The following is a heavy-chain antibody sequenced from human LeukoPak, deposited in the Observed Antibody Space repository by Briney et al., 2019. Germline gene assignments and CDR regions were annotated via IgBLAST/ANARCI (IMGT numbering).Heavy chain of an antibody. V-gene: IGHV3-30*02. Sequence: GGSLRLSCAASGFTSSSYGMHWVRQAPGKGLEWVAFIRYDGSNKYYADSVKGRFTISRDNSKNTLYLQMNSLRAEDTAVYYCARVFGAGYSDYWGQGTLVTVSS. D-gene: IGHD4/OR15-4a*01. CDR1: GFTSSSYG. CDR3: ARVFGAGYSDY. J-gene: IGHJ4*02. CDR2: IRYDGSNK.